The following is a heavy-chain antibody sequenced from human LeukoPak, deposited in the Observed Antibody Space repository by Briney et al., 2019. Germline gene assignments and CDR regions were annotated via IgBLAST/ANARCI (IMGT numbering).Heavy chain of an antibody. CDR2: INPNSGGT. Sequence: ASVKVSCKASGYTFTGYYMHWVRQAPGQGLEWMGWINPNSGGTNYAQKFQGRVTMTRDTSISTAYMELSRLRSDDTAVYYCARDFRDRYYFDYWAQGTLVTVSS. J-gene: IGHJ4*02. CDR3: ARDFRDRYYFDY. CDR1: GYTFTGYY. V-gene: IGHV1-2*02.